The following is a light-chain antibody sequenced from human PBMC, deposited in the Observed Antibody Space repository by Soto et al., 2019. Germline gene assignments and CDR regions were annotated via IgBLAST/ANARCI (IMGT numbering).Light chain of an antibody. J-gene: IGKJ1*01. CDR3: QQYTNTNNPWM. CDR1: QTISSW. CDR2: DAS. Sequence: DIQMTQSPATLRGSVGDRVTITRRASQTISSWLAWYQQKPGKAPKLLVYDASTLQSGVASRFSGSGSGTEFTLIISGLQPDDSATYYCQQYTNTNNPWMFGQGTKVDIK. V-gene: IGKV1-5*01.